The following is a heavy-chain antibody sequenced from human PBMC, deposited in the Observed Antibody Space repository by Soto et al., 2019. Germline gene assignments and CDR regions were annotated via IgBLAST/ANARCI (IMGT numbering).Heavy chain of an antibody. J-gene: IGHJ4*02. V-gene: IGHV4-34*01. CDR2: INHSGST. CDR1: GGSFSGYY. D-gene: IGHD3-10*01. CDR3: ARESLWFGELLSYFDN. Sequence: PSETLSLTCAVYGGSFSGYYWSWIRQPPGKGLEWIGEINHSGSTNYNPSLKSRVTISVDTSKNQFSLKLSSVTAADTAVYYCARESLWFGELLSYFDNWGQGALVTVSS.